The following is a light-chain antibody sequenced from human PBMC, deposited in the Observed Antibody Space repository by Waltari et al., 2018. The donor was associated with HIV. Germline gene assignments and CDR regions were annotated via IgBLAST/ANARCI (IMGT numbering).Light chain of an antibody. CDR1: NSTIGSNS. Sequence: QSVLTQPPSASGTPGQRVTLSCSGSNSTIGSNSVYWYQQFPGTAPKLLIYRDNQRPSGVPDRFSGSKSGTSASLAISGLRSEDEADYYCAAWDHSLSARVFGGGTKMTVL. J-gene: IGLJ3*02. V-gene: IGLV1-47*01. CDR3: AAWDHSLSARV. CDR2: RDN.